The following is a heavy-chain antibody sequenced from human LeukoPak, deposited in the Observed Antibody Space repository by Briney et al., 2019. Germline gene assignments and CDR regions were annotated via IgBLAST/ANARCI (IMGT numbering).Heavy chain of an antibody. J-gene: IGHJ6*03. CDR1: GGSFSGYY. D-gene: IGHD2-2*01. Sequence: NPSETLSLTCAVYGGSFSGYYWSWIRQPPGKGLEWIGEINHSGSTNYNPSLKSRVTISVDTSKNQFSLKLSSVTAADTAVYYCARRYCSSTSCYASQYYYYYYMDVWGKGTTVTVSS. CDR2: INHSGST. V-gene: IGHV4-34*01. CDR3: ARRYCSSTSCYASQYYYYYYMDV.